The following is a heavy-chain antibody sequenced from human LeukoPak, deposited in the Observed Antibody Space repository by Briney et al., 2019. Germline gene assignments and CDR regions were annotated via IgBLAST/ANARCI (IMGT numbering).Heavy chain of an antibody. CDR3: VRKLVVGPAEYFQS. CDR2: INKDGNEK. J-gene: IGHJ1*01. D-gene: IGHD2-15*01. V-gene: IGHV3-7*01. Sequence: GGSLRLSCAAPGFTFSSYSMNWVCHAPGRGLEWVANINKDGNEKYYLDSVRGRFTISRDNAKNSLYLQMNSLGAEDTAVYYCVRKLVVGPAEYFQSWGQGTLVTVSS. CDR1: GFTFSSYS.